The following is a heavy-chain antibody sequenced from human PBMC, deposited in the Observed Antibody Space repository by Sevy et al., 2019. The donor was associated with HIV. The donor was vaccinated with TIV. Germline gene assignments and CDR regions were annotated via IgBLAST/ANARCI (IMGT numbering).Heavy chain of an antibody. CDR1: GYTLTELS. Sequence: ASVKVSCKVSGYTLTELSMHWVRQAPGKGLEWMGGFDPEDGETIYAQKFQGRVTMTEDTSTDTAYMELGSLRSEDTAVYYCATLDFWSDYPLYGMDVWGQGTTVTVSS. D-gene: IGHD3-3*01. CDR2: FDPEDGET. CDR3: ATLDFWSDYPLYGMDV. J-gene: IGHJ6*02. V-gene: IGHV1-24*01.